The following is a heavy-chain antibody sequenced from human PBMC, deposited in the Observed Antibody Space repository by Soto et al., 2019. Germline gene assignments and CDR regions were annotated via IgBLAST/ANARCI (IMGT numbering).Heavy chain of an antibody. Sequence: GGSLRLSCAAPGFTFCSYWMSWVRQASGKGLEWVANIKQDGSEKYYVDSVKGRFTISRDNAKNSLYLQMNSLRAEDTAVYYCARDRGIAVAATGYWGQGTLVTVSS. CDR2: IKQDGSEK. D-gene: IGHD6-19*01. CDR3: ARDRGIAVAATGY. CDR1: GFTFCSYW. J-gene: IGHJ4*02. V-gene: IGHV3-7*05.